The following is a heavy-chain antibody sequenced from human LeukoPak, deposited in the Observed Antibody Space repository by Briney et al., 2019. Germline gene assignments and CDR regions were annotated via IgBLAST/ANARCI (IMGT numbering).Heavy chain of an antibody. CDR1: GFTFTNYL. CDR3: ARDRESNWYPYLDA. V-gene: IGHV3-7*01. CDR2: IKEDGSTK. Sequence: PGGSLRLSCGTSGFTFTNYLMSWVRQAPGKGLEWVANIKEDGSTKWYVDSVRGRFTISRDNAKNSLYLQMDGLRAEDTAVYYCARDRESNWYPYLDAWGQGTLVTVSP. D-gene: IGHD6-13*01. J-gene: IGHJ4*02.